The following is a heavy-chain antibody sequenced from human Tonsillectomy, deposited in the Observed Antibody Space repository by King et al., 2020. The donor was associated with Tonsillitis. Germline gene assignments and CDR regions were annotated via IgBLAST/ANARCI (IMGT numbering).Heavy chain of an antibody. Sequence: VQLVESGGMLVQPGGSLRLSCAASGFTFANYAMSWVRQAPGKGLEWVSGISGSGDVTYSADSVKGRFTISRDNSNNTLNLQMNSLRAEETAVYYCAKGRGASSTSCYNFWGQGTLVTVSS. V-gene: IGHV3-23*04. CDR2: ISGSGDVT. D-gene: IGHD2-2*02. CDR1: GFTFANYA. J-gene: IGHJ4*02. CDR3: AKGRGASSTSCYNF.